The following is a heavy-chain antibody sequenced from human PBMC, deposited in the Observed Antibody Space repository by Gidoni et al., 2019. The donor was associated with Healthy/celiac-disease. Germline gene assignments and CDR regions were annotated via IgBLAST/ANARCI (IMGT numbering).Heavy chain of an antibody. Sequence: EVQLVESGGGVVKPGGSLRLSCAAAGFTFSYAWRSWVRQAPGKGLEWVGRIKSKTDGGTTDYAAPVKGIFTISRDYSKNTLYLQMNSLKIEDTAVYYCTTDLSNFYYDSRGLDYWGQGTLVTVSS. V-gene: IGHV3-15*01. CDR3: TTDLSNFYYDSRGLDY. D-gene: IGHD3-22*01. J-gene: IGHJ4*02. CDR1: GFTFSYAW. CDR2: IKSKTDGGTT.